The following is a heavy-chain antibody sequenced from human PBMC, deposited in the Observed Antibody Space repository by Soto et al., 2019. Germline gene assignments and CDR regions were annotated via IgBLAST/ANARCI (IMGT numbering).Heavy chain of an antibody. D-gene: IGHD2-2*01. J-gene: IGHJ5*02. V-gene: IGHV1-69*05. Sequence: QVQLVQSGAEVKKPGSSVKVSCKASGGTFSSYAISWVRQAPGQGLEWMGGIIPIFGTANYAQKFQGRVTITXXEXTXKAYMELSSLRSEDTAVYYCARASTLVPAASGWFDPWGQGTLVTVSS. CDR2: IIPIFGTA. CDR1: GGTFSSYA. CDR3: ARASTLVPAASGWFDP.